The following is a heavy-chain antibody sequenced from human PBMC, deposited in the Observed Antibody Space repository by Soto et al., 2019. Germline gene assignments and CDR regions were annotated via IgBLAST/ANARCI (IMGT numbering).Heavy chain of an antibody. D-gene: IGHD6-19*01. CDR1: GFTFSSYG. CDR2: ISYDGSNK. J-gene: IGHJ5*02. V-gene: IGHV3-30*18. Sequence: GGSLRLSCAASGFTFSSYGMHWVRQAPGKGLEWVAVISYDGSNKYYADSVKGRFTISRDNSKNTLYLQMNSLRAEDTAVYYCAKSLARWLVHNWFDPWGQGTLVTVSS. CDR3: AKSLARWLVHNWFDP.